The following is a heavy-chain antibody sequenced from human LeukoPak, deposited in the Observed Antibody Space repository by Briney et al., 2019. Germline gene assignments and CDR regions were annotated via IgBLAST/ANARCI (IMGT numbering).Heavy chain of an antibody. Sequence: GGSLRLSCAASGFTFSSYAMHWVRQAPGKGLEWVAVISYDGSNKYYADSVKGRFTITRDNSKNTLYLQMNSLRAEDTAVYYCAKDTPYNYYDSSGYFGYWGQGTLVTVSS. CDR1: GFTFSSYA. CDR2: ISYDGSNK. J-gene: IGHJ4*02. D-gene: IGHD3-22*01. V-gene: IGHV3-30*18. CDR3: AKDTPYNYYDSSGYFGY.